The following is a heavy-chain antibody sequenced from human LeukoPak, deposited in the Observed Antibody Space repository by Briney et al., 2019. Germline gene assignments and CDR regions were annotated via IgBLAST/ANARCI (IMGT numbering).Heavy chain of an antibody. Sequence: GGSLRLSCVASGFTLRSYVMNWVRQTPGKGLEWVSSISGSGDSTFYADSVKGRFSISRDNSKNTLYLQVNGLRTEDTAVYYCAKVRVTTVTFDAFDIWGQGTMVTVSS. D-gene: IGHD4-17*01. CDR1: GFTLRSYV. CDR2: ISGSGDST. CDR3: AKVRVTTVTFDAFDI. J-gene: IGHJ3*02. V-gene: IGHV3-23*01.